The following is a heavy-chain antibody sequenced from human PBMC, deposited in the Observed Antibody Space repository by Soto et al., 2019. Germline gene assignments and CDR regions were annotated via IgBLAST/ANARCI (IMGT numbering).Heavy chain of an antibody. J-gene: IGHJ5*01. D-gene: IGHD3-16*01. CDR3: VKGGWLDF. CDR2: ISDDGSRT. V-gene: IGHV3-23*01. Sequence: EVQLLESGGGLAQPGGSLRLSCAASGFSFSTFEMSWVRQAPGRGLEWVSFISDDGSRTYYADAVKGRFTISRDNSKHTLYLQMNSLTAEDPAVYACVKGGWLDFWGQGTLVTVSS. CDR1: GFSFSTFE.